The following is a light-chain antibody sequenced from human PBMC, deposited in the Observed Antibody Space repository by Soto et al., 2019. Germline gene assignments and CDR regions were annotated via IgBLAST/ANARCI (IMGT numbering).Light chain of an antibody. J-gene: IGKJ1*01. CDR1: QRVSRN. Sequence: EIVMTQSPATLSVSPGERATLSCRASQRVSRNLAWYQQKPGQAPRLLIYGASTRATGIPARFSGSGSETEFTLTISSLQSEDFAVYYCQQRSNWPPWTFGQGTKVEIK. CDR3: QQRSNWPPWT. V-gene: IGKV3-15*01. CDR2: GAS.